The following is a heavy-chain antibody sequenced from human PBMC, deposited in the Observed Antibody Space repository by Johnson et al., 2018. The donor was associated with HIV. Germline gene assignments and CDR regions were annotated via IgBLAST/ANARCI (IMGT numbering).Heavy chain of an antibody. J-gene: IGHJ3*02. CDR3: ARSLPGLGSYYAFDI. V-gene: IGHV3-53*01. Sequence: VQLVESGGGLIQPGGSLRLSCAASGFTVSSNYMSWVRQAPGKGLEWVSVIYSGGSTYYADSVKGRFTISRDNSKNTLYLQMNSLRAEDTALYYCARSLPGLGSYYAFDIWGQGTMVTVSS. CDR2: IYSGGST. CDR1: GFTVSSNY. D-gene: IGHD1-26*01.